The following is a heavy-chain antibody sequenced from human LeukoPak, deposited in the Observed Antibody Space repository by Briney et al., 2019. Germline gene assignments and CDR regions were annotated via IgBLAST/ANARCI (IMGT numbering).Heavy chain of an antibody. CDR2: IKKDGSEE. J-gene: IGHJ6*02. CDR3: ATYDNWVAGDV. Sequence: PGGSLRLSCAASEFTFSDYWMSWVRQAPGKGPEWVANIKKDGSEEHYVDSVKGRFTVSRENAKNSLFLQMNSLRVEDTAVYYCATYDNWVAGDVWGQGTTVSVSS. D-gene: IGHD1-20*01. CDR1: EFTFSDYW. V-gene: IGHV3-7*01.